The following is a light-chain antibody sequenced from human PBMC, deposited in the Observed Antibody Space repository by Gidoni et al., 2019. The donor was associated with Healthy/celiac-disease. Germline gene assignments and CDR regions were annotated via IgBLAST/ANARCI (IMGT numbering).Light chain of an antibody. Sequence: SSELTQDPAGSVDLGQTVRITCQGDSLRSYYASWYQQQPGQAPVLGIYGKNNRPSGIPDRFSGSSSGHTASLTITWAQAEDEADSYCNSRDSSCNLYVFGPGTKVTVL. CDR1: SLRSYY. J-gene: IGLJ1*01. CDR2: GKN. CDR3: NSRDSSCNLYV. V-gene: IGLV3-19*01.